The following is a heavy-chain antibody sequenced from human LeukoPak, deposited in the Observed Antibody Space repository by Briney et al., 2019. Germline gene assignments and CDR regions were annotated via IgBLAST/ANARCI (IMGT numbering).Heavy chain of an antibody. CDR2: ISGSGGST. J-gene: IGHJ4*02. V-gene: IGHV3-23*01. Sequence: PGGSLRLSCAASGFTFSSYAMSWVRQAPGKGLEWVSAISGSGGSTYYADSVKGRFTISRDNSKNTLYLQMNSLRAEDTAVYYCARGSSQVWYQLLHFDYWGQGTLVTVSS. CDR1: GFTFSSYA. D-gene: IGHD2-2*01. CDR3: ARGSSQVWYQLLHFDY.